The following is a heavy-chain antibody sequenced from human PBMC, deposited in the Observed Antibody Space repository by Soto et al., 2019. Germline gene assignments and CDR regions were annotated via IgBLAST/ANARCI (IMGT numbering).Heavy chain of an antibody. Sequence: GGSLRLSRAASGFTFRSYGIHWVRQAPGKGLEWVAAIWGSGSKKYYADSVKGRFTISRDNSKNTLYLQMNSLRAEDTAVYYCAKDRPRGLLYSNYFDYWGQGTLVTVSS. CDR2: IWGSGSKK. V-gene: IGHV3-33*06. J-gene: IGHJ4*02. CDR3: AKDRPRGLLYSNYFDY. CDR1: GFTFRSYG. D-gene: IGHD3-3*01.